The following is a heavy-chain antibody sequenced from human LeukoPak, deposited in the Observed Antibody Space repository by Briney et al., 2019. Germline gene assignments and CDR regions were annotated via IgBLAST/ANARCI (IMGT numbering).Heavy chain of an antibody. Sequence: SETLSLTCTVSGGSISSYYWSWIRQPPGKGLEWIGYIYYSGSTNYNPSLKSRVTISVDTSKNQFSLKLSSVTAADTAVYYCARTSGWYEGGYYFDYWGQGTLVTVSS. J-gene: IGHJ4*02. CDR1: GGSISSYY. CDR3: ARTSGWYEGGYYFDY. V-gene: IGHV4-59*08. D-gene: IGHD6-19*01. CDR2: IYYSGST.